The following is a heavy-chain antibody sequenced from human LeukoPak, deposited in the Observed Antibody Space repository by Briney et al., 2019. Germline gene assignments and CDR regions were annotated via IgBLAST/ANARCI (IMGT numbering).Heavy chain of an antibody. J-gene: IGHJ4*02. Sequence: GGSLRLSCAASGFTFSSYSMNWVRQAPGKGLEWVSSISSSSYIYYADSVKGRFTISRDNAKNSLYLQMNSLRAEDTAVYYCASVPYYDSSLPGYWGQGTLVTVSS. CDR1: GFTFSSYS. V-gene: IGHV3-21*01. D-gene: IGHD3-22*01. CDR3: ASVPYYDSSLPGY. CDR2: ISSSSYI.